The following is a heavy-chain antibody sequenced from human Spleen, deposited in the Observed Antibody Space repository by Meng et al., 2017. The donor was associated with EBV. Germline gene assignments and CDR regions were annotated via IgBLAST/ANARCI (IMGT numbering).Heavy chain of an antibody. V-gene: IGHV1-8*01. CDR2: MNPNSGNT. D-gene: IGHD2-21*02. CDR1: GYTFTSYD. Sequence: QLVQSGAEVKKPGASGKVSCKASGYTFTSYDINWVRQASGQGLEWMGWMNPNSGNTDYAQKFQGRVTMTRDTSISTAYMELSSLTSEDTAVYYCARGLVVTALTDYWGQGTLVTVSS. J-gene: IGHJ4*02. CDR3: ARGLVVTALTDY.